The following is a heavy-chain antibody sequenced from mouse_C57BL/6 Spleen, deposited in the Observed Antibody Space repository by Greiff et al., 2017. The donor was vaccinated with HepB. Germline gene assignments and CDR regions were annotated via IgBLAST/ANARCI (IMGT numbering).Heavy chain of an antibody. V-gene: IGHV1-52*01. J-gene: IGHJ4*01. CDR3: APSLLRGAMDY. D-gene: IGHD1-2*01. Sequence: QVQLKQPGAELVRPGSSVKLSCKASGYTFTSYWMHWVKQRPIQGLEWIGNIDPSDSETHYNQKFKDKATLTVDKSSSTAYMQLSSLTSEDSAVYYCAPSLLRGAMDYWGQGTSVTVSS. CDR2: IDPSDSET. CDR1: GYTFTSYW.